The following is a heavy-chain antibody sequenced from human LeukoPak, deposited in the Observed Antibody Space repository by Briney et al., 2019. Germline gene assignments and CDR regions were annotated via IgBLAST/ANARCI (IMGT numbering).Heavy chain of an antibody. CDR1: GITFSDAW. Sequence: GGSLRLSCVVSGITFSDAWMSWVRQAPGKGLEWVGRSKSETEGGTTDYAAPVKGRFTISRDDSKNTLFLQLNSLKSEDTAVYYCTTAVRSNAGSRFDPWGQGPLVTVSS. CDR3: TTAVRSNAGSRFDP. J-gene: IGHJ5*02. D-gene: IGHD3-10*01. CDR2: SKSETEGGTT. V-gene: IGHV3-15*01.